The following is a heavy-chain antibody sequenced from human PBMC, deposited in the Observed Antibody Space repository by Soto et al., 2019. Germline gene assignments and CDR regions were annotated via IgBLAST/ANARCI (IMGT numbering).Heavy chain of an antibody. CDR1: GYVFRNNW. D-gene: IGHD6-19*01. Sequence: PGESLKISCQASGYVFRNNWIGWVRQVPGKGLEWMGIIYPGDSDVRYSPSFQGQITISVDTSINTAYLHLSSLKTSDTALYYCGRQQKYANGWSRLYYFDNWGQGTMVTVYS. CDR2: IYPGDSDV. CDR3: GRQQKYANGWSRLYYFDN. V-gene: IGHV5-51*01. J-gene: IGHJ4*02.